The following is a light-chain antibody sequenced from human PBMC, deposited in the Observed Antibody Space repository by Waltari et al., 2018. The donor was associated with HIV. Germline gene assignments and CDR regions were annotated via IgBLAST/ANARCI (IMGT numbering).Light chain of an antibody. Sequence: YVLTQPPSVSVAPGNTAKIPCVGNNIGTKSVHRYQQKPDQAPVLVIYDNADRPSGIPERFSGSNSGNTATLTINRVEAGDEADYYCHVWDTISDHVVFGGGSKLTVL. V-gene: IGLV3-21*04. J-gene: IGLJ2*01. CDR3: HVWDTISDHVV. CDR1: NIGTKS. CDR2: DNA.